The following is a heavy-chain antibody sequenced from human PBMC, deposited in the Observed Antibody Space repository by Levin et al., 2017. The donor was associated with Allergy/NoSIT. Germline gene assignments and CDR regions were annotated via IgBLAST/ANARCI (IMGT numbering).Heavy chain of an antibody. CDR3: AKVRRINSSSSPYFDY. CDR1: GFTFSSYA. V-gene: IGHV3-23*01. Sequence: GGSLRLSCAASGFTFSSYAMSWVRQAPGKGLEWVSAISGSGGSTYYADSVKGRFTISRDNYKNTLYLQMNSLRAEGTAVYYCAKVRRINSSSSPYFDYWGQGTLVTVSS. J-gene: IGHJ4*02. CDR2: ISGSGGST. D-gene: IGHD6-6*01.